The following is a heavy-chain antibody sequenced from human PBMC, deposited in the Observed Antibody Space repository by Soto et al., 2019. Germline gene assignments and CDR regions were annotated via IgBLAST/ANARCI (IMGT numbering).Heavy chain of an antibody. D-gene: IGHD3-16*01. Sequence: PGGSLRLSCAASGFTFSNYCIHWVRQAPGKGLEWVAFISYDANNKFYADSVRGRLTILRDNSKNTVYVEMSSLRSEDTAIYYCARDWGSWHPLTGRCGQGTRVTFSS. CDR3: ARDWGSWHPLTGR. V-gene: IGHV3-30*03. CDR2: ISYDANNK. CDR1: GFTFSNYC. J-gene: IGHJ4*02.